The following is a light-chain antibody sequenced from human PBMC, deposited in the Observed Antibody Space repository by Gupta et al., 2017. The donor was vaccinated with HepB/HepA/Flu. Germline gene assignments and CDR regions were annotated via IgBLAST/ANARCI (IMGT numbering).Light chain of an antibody. J-gene: IGKJ4*01. CDR3: QQYEDYGPFT. Sequence: DILMTQSPSSLSASVGDRVTITCRASQNIGTWLAWYQQKPGKAPKLLIYEASTSQSGVPSRFSGSGSGKELTLTIDSRESDDFAAYYCQQYEDYGPFTFGRGTKVDIK. CDR1: QNIGTW. V-gene: IGKV1-5*03. CDR2: EAS.